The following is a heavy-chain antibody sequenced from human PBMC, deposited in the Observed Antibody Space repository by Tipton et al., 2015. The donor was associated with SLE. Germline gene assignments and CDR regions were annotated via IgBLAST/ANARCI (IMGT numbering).Heavy chain of an antibody. CDR2: VYHSGGT. CDR3: ASNWNDSPYYYYGLYV. Sequence: LRLSCTVSGYFISSGYYWGWIRQSPGKGLEWIGSVYHSGGTYYNPSLKSRVTISVDTSKNQFSLNLSSVSAADTAVYYCASNWNDSPYYYYGLYVWGQGTTVTVSS. J-gene: IGHJ6*02. V-gene: IGHV4-38-2*02. CDR1: GYFISSGYY. D-gene: IGHD1-1*01.